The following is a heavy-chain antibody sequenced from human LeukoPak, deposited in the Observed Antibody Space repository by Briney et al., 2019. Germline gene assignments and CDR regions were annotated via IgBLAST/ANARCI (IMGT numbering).Heavy chain of an antibody. J-gene: IGHJ4*02. V-gene: IGHV1-2*02. CDR1: GYTFTGYY. D-gene: IGHD6-6*01. Sequence: ASVKVSCKASGYTFTGYYMHWVRQAPGQGLEWMGWINPNSGGTNYAQKFQGRVTMTRDTSISTAYKELSRLRSDDTAVYYCARIKFRYSSSSLTLVYWGQGTLVTVSS. CDR3: ARIKFRYSSSSLTLVY. CDR2: INPNSGGT.